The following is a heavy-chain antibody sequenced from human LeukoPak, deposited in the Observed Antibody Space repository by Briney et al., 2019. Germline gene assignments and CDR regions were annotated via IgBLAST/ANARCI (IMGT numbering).Heavy chain of an antibody. D-gene: IGHD4-17*01. J-gene: IGHJ4*02. Sequence: GSLRLSCAASGFTFSSYWMSWVRQPPGKGLEWIGEINHSGSTNYNPSLKSRVTISVDTSKNQFSLKLSSVTAADTAVYYCARGRTVTRNFDYWGQGTLVTVSS. V-gene: IGHV4-34*01. CDR3: ARGRTVTRNFDY. CDR1: GFTFSSYW. CDR2: INHSGST.